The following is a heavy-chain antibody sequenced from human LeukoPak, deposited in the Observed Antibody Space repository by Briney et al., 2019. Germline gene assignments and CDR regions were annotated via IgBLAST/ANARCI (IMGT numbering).Heavy chain of an antibody. Sequence: SETLSLTCTVSGGSISSYYWSWIRQPPGKGLEWIGYIYYSGSTNYNPSLKSRVTISVDTSKNQFSLKLSSVTAADTAVYYCARTPTRSTIFGVVTPHYYYYYMDVWGKGTTVTVSS. D-gene: IGHD3-3*01. CDR3: ARTPTRSTIFGVVTPHYYYYYMDV. CDR2: IYYSGST. CDR1: GGSISSYY. V-gene: IGHV4-59*01. J-gene: IGHJ6*03.